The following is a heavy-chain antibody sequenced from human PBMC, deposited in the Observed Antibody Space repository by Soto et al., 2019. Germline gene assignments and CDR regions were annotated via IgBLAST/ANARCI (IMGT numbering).Heavy chain of an antibody. CDR1: GFTFSNFS. Sequence: GGSLRLSCVGSGFTFSNFSINWVRQAPGKGLEWVSSISSRSDIYYADSLKGRFTISRDNAKNSVSLQMNSLRAEDTAVYYCAREYTAWPLAYGLDVWGQGTTVTVSS. CDR2: ISSRSDI. V-gene: IGHV3-21*01. D-gene: IGHD2-2*02. J-gene: IGHJ6*02. CDR3: AREYTAWPLAYGLDV.